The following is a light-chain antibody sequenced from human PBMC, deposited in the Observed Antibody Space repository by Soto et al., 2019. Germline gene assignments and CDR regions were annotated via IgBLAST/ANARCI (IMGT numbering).Light chain of an antibody. J-gene: IGLJ1*01. CDR2: DVN. Sequence: QSALTQPRSVSGSPGQSVTISCAGTNSDVGGYNFVSWYQQHPGTAPKLMIYDVNKRPSGVPDRFSGSKSGNTASLTISGLQAEDEADYYCRSYVDIYTYVFGTGTKVTVL. CDR1: NSDVGGYNF. CDR3: RSYVDIYTYV. V-gene: IGLV2-11*01.